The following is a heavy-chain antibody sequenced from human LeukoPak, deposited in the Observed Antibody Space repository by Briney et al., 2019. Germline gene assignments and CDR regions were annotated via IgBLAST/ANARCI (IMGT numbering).Heavy chain of an antibody. CDR1: VYTDSRNY. D-gene: IGHD3-10*01. CDR3: ATAGSSELLWDYAMDV. CDR2: ICAGCST. V-gene: IGHV3-53*04. Sequence: GGSQRLLCAASVYTDSRNYMRWVRQAPGKGLEWVSLICAGCSTYYADAVKGRFTISRHNSKNTLHLEMNSLRVEDTAVYYCATAGSSELLWDYAMDVWGQGTTVTVSS. J-gene: IGHJ6*02.